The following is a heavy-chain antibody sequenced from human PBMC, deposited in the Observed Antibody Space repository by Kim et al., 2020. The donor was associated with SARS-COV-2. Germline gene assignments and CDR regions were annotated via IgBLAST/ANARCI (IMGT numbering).Heavy chain of an antibody. CDR3: ARDRVWGIAAAGNPSYYYYGMDV. CDR2: IYSGGST. J-gene: IGHJ6*02. Sequence: GGSLRLSCAASGFTVSSNYMSWVRQAPGKGLEWVSVIYSGGSTYYADSVKGRFTISRDNSKNTLYLQMNSLRAEDTAVYYCARDRVWGIAAAGNPSYYYYGMDVWGQGTTVTVSS. V-gene: IGHV3-66*01. D-gene: IGHD6-13*01. CDR1: GFTVSSNY.